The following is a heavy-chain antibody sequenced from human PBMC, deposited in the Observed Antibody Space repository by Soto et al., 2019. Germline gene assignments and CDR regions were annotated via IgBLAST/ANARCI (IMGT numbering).Heavy chain of an antibody. J-gene: IGHJ5*01. CDR3: VENSGWFHS. V-gene: IGHV3-23*01. D-gene: IGHD3-10*01. CDR1: GFTPSSSD. CDR2: IDGAGRIT. Sequence: GGSLRLSCAASGFTPSSSDMSWVHQGPGKGLEWVSTIDGAGRITYYADSVKGRFTISRDNSKDTLYLQMESLGADDTAVYYCVENSGWFHSWGQGALVTVSS.